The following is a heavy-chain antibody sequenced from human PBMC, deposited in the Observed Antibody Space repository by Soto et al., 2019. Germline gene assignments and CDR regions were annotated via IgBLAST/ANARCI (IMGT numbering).Heavy chain of an antibody. CDR2: IYDSGST. CDR1: GGSFSSGLYF. J-gene: IGHJ5*02. V-gene: IGHV4-61*01. CDR3: ARVVGYSGYDH. D-gene: IGHD5-12*01. Sequence: PXETLSLTCTVSGGSFSSGLYFWSWIRQPPGKGLEWIGYIYDSGSTNYNPSLKSRVTISVDTSKTQFSLKLRSVTAADTAVYYCARVVGYSGYDHWGQGTLVTVSS.